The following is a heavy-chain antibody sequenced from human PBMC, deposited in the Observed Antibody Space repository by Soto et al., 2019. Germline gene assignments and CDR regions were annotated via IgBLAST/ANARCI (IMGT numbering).Heavy chain of an antibody. CDR1: GFTFSSYA. V-gene: IGHV3-30-3*01. CDR2: ISYDGSNK. Sequence: GGSLRLSCAASGFTFSSYAMHWVRQAPGKGLEWVAVISYDGSNKYYADSVKGRFTISRDNSKNTLYLQMNSLRAEDTAVYYCARDGGYCSGGSCNNYYGMDVWGQGTTVTVSS. CDR3: ARDGGYCSGGSCNNYYGMDV. J-gene: IGHJ6*02. D-gene: IGHD2-15*01.